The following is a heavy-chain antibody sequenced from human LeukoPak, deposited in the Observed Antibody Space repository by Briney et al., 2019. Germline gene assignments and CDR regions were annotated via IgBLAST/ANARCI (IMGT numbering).Heavy chain of an antibody. CDR1: GFTFSNAW. Sequence: PGGSLRLSCAASGFTFSNAWMSRVRQAPGKGLEWVGRIKSKTDGGTTDYAAPVKGRFTISRDDSKNTLYLQMNSLKTEDTAVYYCTTGYYYGSGSYGVAFDYWGQGTLVTVSS. D-gene: IGHD3-10*01. V-gene: IGHV3-15*01. J-gene: IGHJ4*02. CDR2: IKSKTDGGTT. CDR3: TTGYYYGSGSYGVAFDY.